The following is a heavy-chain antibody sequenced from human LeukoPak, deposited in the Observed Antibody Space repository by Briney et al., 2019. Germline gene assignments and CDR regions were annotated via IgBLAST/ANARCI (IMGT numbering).Heavy chain of an antibody. J-gene: IGHJ4*02. Sequence: ASVKVSCKASGGTFSSYAISWVRQAPGQGLEWMGWISAYNGNTNYAQKLQGRVTMTTDTSTSTAYMELRSLRSDDTAVYYCAGGRSGLYDYWGRGTLVTVSS. CDR1: GGTFSSYA. V-gene: IGHV1-18*01. CDR2: ISAYNGNT. D-gene: IGHD6-19*01. CDR3: AGGRSGLYDY.